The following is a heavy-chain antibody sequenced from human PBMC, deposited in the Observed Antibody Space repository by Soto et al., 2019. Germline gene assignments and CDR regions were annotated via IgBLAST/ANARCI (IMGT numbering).Heavy chain of an antibody. CDR2: IDPRDSYV. CDR1: GYTFNTFW. CDR3: ARLYCTTSTCDSWFDP. D-gene: IGHD2-2*01. Sequence: GESLKISCTGFGYTFNTFWISWVRQMPGKGLEWMGRIDPRDSYVNYSPSFQGHVTISADKSISTAYLQWGSLKASGTAMYYCARLYCTTSTCDSWFDPWGQGTLVTVSS. V-gene: IGHV5-10-1*01. J-gene: IGHJ5*02.